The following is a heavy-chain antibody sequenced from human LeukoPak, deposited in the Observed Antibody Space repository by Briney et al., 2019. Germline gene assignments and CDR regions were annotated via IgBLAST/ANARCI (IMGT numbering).Heavy chain of an antibody. CDR1: GGSISSGGYY. CDR2: IYYSGST. Sequence: SETLSLTCTVSGGSISSGGYYWGWIRQHPGKGLEWIGYIYYSGSTYSNPSLKSRVTISVDTSKNQFSLNLSSVTAADTAVYYCARYCSSTNCYKGGFDPWGQGTLVTVSS. V-gene: IGHV4-31*03. D-gene: IGHD2-2*02. J-gene: IGHJ5*02. CDR3: ARYCSSTNCYKGGFDP.